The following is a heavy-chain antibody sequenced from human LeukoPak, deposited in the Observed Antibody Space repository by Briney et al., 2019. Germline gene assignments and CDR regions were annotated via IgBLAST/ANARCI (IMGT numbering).Heavy chain of an antibody. J-gene: IGHJ3*02. CDR3: AGDPGDIVLIGRAFAI. CDR2: IYYSRRT. D-gene: IGHD2-8*01. Sequence: PSESLSLTCTVSGGSISSYYWSWIRQPPGKGLEWVGYIYYSRRTNHTPSLKSPLTISVDPTKNHFSLKLSSVTAADPAVSYCAGDPGDIVLIGRAFAIWGQGTMVTVSS. CDR1: GGSISSYY. V-gene: IGHV4-59*01.